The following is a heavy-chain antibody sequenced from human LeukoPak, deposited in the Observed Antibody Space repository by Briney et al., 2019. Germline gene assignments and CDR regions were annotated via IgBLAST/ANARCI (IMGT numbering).Heavy chain of an antibody. V-gene: IGHV3-30*02. D-gene: IGHD2-2*01. CDR2: IRYDGSNK. J-gene: IGHJ3*02. CDR3: AKKYCSSTSCYQEDAFDI. Sequence: GGSLRLSCAASGFTFSSYGMHWVRQAPGKGLEWVAFIRYDGSNKYYADSVKGRFTISRDNSKNTLYLQMNSLRAEDTAVYYCAKKYCSSTSCYQEDAFDIWGQGTMVTVSS. CDR1: GFTFSSYG.